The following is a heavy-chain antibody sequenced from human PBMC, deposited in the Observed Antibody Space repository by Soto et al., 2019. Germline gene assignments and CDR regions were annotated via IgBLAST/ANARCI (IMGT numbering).Heavy chain of an antibody. CDR3: GKTGTTWDYYYRDV. V-gene: IGHV4-34*01. D-gene: IGHD1-7*01. Sequence: PSETLSLTCAVYGGSFSGYYWSWIRQPPGKGLEWIGEINHSGSTNYNPSLKSRVAISVDTSKTQFSLKLSSVTAADTAVYYCGKTGTTWDYYYRDVWGKGTTVTVS. CDR1: GGSFSGYY. J-gene: IGHJ6*03. CDR2: INHSGST.